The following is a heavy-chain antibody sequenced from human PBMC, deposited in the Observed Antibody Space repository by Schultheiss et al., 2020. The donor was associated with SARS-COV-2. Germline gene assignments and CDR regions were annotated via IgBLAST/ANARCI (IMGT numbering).Heavy chain of an antibody. CDR3: ARVCYYDFWSGYCGWFDP. D-gene: IGHD3-3*01. CDR2: ISAYNGNT. V-gene: IGHV1-18*01. Sequence: ASVKVSCKASGYTFTSYGISWVRQAPGQGLEWMGWISAYNGNTNYAQKLQGRVTMTTDTSTSTAYMELISLRSDDTAVYYCARVCYYDFWSGYCGWFDPWGQGTLVTVAS. J-gene: IGHJ5*02. CDR1: GYTFTSYG.